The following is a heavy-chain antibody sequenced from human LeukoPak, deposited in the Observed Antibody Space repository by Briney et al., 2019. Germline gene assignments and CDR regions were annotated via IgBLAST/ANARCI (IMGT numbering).Heavy chain of an antibody. CDR2: ISAYNGNT. Sequence: ASVKVSCKASGYTFTSYGISWVRQAPGQGLEWMGWISAYNGNTNYAQKFQGRVTITADKSTSTAYMELSSLRSEDTAVYYCARDPRGPGGDYWGQGTLVTVSS. D-gene: IGHD3-10*01. V-gene: IGHV1-18*01. CDR1: GYTFTSYG. CDR3: ARDPRGPGGDY. J-gene: IGHJ4*02.